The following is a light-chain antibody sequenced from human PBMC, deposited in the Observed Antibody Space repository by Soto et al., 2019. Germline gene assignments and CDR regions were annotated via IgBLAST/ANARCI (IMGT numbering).Light chain of an antibody. Sequence: EIVMTQSPATQSVSPGERATLSCRASQSVSSNLAWYQQKPGQAPRLLIYGASTRATGIPARFSGSRSGTEFTLTISSLQSEDFAVYYCQQYNDWPRTFGQGTKVEIK. V-gene: IGKV3-15*01. CDR1: QSVSSN. CDR2: GAS. J-gene: IGKJ1*01. CDR3: QQYNDWPRT.